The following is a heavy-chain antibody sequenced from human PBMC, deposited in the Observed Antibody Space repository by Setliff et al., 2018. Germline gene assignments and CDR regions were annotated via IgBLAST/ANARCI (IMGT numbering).Heavy chain of an antibody. J-gene: IGHJ5*01. CDR1: GGSISSGNYY. V-gene: IGHV4-61*09. Sequence: KPSETLSLTCTVSGGSISSGNYYWSWIRQPAGKAPEWIGHIFSKGSTNNNPSLKSRVTISIDSSKNQMSLRMTSVTAADTAVYYCASRTTGPGGWFDYWGQGALVTVSS. D-gene: IGHD1-1*01. CDR3: ASRTTGPGGWFDY. CDR2: IFSKGST.